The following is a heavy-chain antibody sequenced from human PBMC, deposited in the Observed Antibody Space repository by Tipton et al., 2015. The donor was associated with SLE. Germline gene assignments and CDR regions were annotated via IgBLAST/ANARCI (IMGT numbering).Heavy chain of an antibody. V-gene: IGHV3-23*01. CDR1: GFMFNIYA. CDR3: AKDAADSGSYFYYYYGMDV. Sequence: SLRLSCAASGFMFNIYAMSWVRQAPGKGLEWVSGISGSDGSTYYADSVKGRFTISRDNSKNTLYLQMNSLRAEDTAVYYCAKDAADSGSYFYYYYGMDVWGQGTTVTVSS. CDR2: ISGSDGST. J-gene: IGHJ6*02. D-gene: IGHD1-26*01.